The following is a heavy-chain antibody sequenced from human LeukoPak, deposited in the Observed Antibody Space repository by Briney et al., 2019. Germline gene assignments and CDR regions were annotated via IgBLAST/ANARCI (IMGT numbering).Heavy chain of an antibody. V-gene: IGHV1-2*02. J-gene: IGHJ1*01. CDR2: INPNSGGT. CDR1: GYTFTGYY. Sequence: ASVKVSCKASGYTFTGYYMHWVRQAPGQGLDWMGWINPNSGGTTYAQNFKGRVTMTWDTSISTAYMELSRLRSDDTAVYYCAREWELLRKYLYHWGQGTLVTVSS. D-gene: IGHD1-26*01. CDR3: AREWELLRKYLYH.